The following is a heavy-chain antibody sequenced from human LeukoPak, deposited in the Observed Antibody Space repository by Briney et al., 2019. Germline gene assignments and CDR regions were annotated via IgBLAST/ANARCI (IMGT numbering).Heavy chain of an antibody. CDR1: GYSISSGYY. V-gene: IGHV4-38-2*02. D-gene: IGHD3-22*01. Sequence: SETLALTCTVSGYSISSGYYWGWVRQPPGKELEWIGSIYYSGSTYYNPSLKSPVTISVDTSHNLFSLKLSSVTGADTAVYYCARWVSGSSYRRITMMIVGPLYYFDYWGQGTLVTVSS. J-gene: IGHJ4*02. CDR2: IYYSGST. CDR3: ARWVSGSSYRRITMMIVGPLYYFDY.